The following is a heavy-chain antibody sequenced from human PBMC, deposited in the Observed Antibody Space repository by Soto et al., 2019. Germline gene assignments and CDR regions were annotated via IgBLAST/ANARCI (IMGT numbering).Heavy chain of an antibody. CDR1: EFIFSNAW. V-gene: IGHV3-15*01. CDR2: IKSKIAGGAT. D-gene: IGHD3-10*02. J-gene: IGHJ4*02. Sequence: GGSLRLSCVASEFIFSNAWMSWVRQAPGKGLEWVGRIKSKIAGGATDYAAPVKGRFSISRDDSKNTLYLQMNRLKTEDTAVYYRTTLTVVDVQPDYWGQATLVSVSS. CDR3: TTLTVVDVQPDY.